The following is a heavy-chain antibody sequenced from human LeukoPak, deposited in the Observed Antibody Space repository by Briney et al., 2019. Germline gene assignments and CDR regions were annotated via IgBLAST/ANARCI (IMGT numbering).Heavy chain of an antibody. CDR1: GFTFSDYY. V-gene: IGHV3-11*01. CDR3: ARHFGDYGFSYYYGLDV. CDR2: ISGSGTTI. D-gene: IGHD4-17*01. Sequence: GGSLRLSCAASGFTFSDYYMSWIRQAPGKGLEWVSYISGSGTTIYYADSVKGRFTISRDNAKNSLHLQMNSLRVEDTAVYCCARHFGDYGFSYYYGLDVWGQGTTVTVSS. J-gene: IGHJ6*02.